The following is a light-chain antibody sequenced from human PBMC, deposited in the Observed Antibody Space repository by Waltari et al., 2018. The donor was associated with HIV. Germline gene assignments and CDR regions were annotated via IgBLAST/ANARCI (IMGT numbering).Light chain of an antibody. Sequence: ELVMTQSPDTLSVSPGERATLSCRASQSVSRNLAWYQQKPGQAPRLLIYGASTRATGIPARFSGSGSGTELTLTISSLQSEDFAVYYCQQYNNWGTFGKGTKVEIK. V-gene: IGKV3-15*01. CDR3: QQYNNWGT. J-gene: IGKJ1*01. CDR2: GAS. CDR1: QSVSRN.